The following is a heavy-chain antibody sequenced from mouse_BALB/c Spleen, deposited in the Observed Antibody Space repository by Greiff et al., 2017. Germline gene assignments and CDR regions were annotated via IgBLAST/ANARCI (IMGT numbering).Heavy chain of an antibody. CDR3: ARGGTYYDYAMDY. D-gene: IGHD2-4*01. V-gene: IGHV5-6-5*01. Sequence: DVHLVESGGGLVKPGGSLKLSCAASGFTFSSYAMSWVRQTPEKRLEWVASISSGGSTYYPDSVKGRFTISRDNARNILYLQMSSLRSEDTAMYYCARGGTYYDYAMDYWGQGTSVTVSS. J-gene: IGHJ4*01. CDR2: ISSGGST. CDR1: GFTFSSYA.